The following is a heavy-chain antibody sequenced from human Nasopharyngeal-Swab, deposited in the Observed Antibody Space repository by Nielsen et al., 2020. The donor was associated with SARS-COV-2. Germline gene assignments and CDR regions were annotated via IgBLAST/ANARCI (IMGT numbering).Heavy chain of an antibody. Sequence: GESLKISCAASGFNFNIYWMHWVRQAPGKGLVWVSRIVSDGSSTIYADSVKGRFTISRDNAKNTLYLQMNSLRAEDTAVYYCARDRSVYDTSSGRSSYYMDVWGRGTTVTVSS. V-gene: IGHV3-74*01. CDR3: ARDRSVYDTSSGRSSYYMDV. CDR1: GFNFNIYW. D-gene: IGHD2-8*01. J-gene: IGHJ6*03. CDR2: IVSDGSST.